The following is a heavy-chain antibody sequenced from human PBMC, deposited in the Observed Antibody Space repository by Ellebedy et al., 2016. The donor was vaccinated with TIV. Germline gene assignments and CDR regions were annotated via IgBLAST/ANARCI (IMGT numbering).Heavy chain of an antibody. CDR1: GDSISRSSSY. Sequence: GSLRLSCTVYGDSISRSSSYWGWIRQPPGKGLEWIGSIYYSGSTDYNPSLKSRVTISADTSKNQLSLRLSSVTAADTAVYYCTRWFGELLYVRWFDPWGQGALVTVSS. V-gene: IGHV4-39*01. CDR3: TRWFGELLYVRWFDP. J-gene: IGHJ5*02. CDR2: IYYSGST. D-gene: IGHD3-10*01.